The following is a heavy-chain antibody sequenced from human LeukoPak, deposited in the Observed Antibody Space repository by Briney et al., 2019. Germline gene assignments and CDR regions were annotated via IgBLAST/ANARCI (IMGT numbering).Heavy chain of an antibody. CDR2: IYPGDSHI. CDR1: GYSFTNYW. V-gene: IGHV5-51*01. CDR3: ARLLVVDIPVTKSAGRCAFDI. J-gene: IGHJ3*02. D-gene: IGHD2-15*01. Sequence: GESLKISCKGYGYSFTNYWIGWVRQMPGKGLELMGVIYPGDSHIIYSPSFQGQVTMSADKSISTAYLQWSSLKASDTAMYYCARLLVVDIPVTKSAGRCAFDIWGQGTVVTVSS.